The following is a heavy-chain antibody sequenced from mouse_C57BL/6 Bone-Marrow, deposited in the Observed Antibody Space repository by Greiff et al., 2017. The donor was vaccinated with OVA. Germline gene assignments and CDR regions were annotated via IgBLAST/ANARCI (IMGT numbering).Heavy chain of an antibody. V-gene: IGHV1-64*01. CDR3: ARLNYGSFDY. D-gene: IGHD1-1*01. CDR2: IHPNSGST. J-gene: IGHJ2*01. CDR1: GYTFTSYW. Sequence: QVHVKQPGAELVKPGASVKLSCKASGYTFTSYWMHWVKQRPGQGLEWIGMIHPNSGSTNYNEKFKSKATLTVDKSSSTAYMQLSSLTSEDSAVYYCARLNYGSFDYWGQGTTLTVSS.